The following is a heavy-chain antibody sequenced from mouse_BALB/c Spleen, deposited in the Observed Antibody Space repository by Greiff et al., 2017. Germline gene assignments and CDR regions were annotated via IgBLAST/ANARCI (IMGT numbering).Heavy chain of an antibody. CDR1: GYTFTSYW. CDR3: ARRGTANYAMDY. J-gene: IGHJ4*01. D-gene: IGHD1-2*01. V-gene: IGHV1-7*01. Sequence: QVHVKQSGAELAKPGASVKMSCKASGYTFTSYWMHWVKQRPGQGLEWIGYINPSTGYTEYNQKFKDKATLTADKSSSTAYMQLSSLTSEDSAVYYCARRGTANYAMDYWGQGTSVTVSS. CDR2: INPSTGYT.